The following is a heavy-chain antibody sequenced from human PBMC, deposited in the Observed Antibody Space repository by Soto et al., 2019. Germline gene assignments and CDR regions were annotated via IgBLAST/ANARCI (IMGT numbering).Heavy chain of an antibody. J-gene: IGHJ1*01. CDR2: IIPILGIA. CDR3: ATAGYRSGDSCYHYAEYFQH. D-gene: IGHD2-15*01. CDR1: GGTFSSYT. V-gene: IGHV1-69*02. Sequence: SVKVSCKASGGTFSSYTISWVRQAPGQGLEWMGRIIPILGIANYAQKFQGRVTITADKSTSTAYMELSSLRSEDTAVYYCATAGYRSGDSCYHYAEYFQHWGRGTLVSVSS.